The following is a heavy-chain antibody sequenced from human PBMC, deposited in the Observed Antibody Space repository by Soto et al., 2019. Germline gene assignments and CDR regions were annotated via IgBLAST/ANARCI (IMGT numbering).Heavy chain of an antibody. CDR2: IIPIFGTA. J-gene: IGHJ3*02. V-gene: IGHV1-69*01. Sequence: QVQLVQSGAEVKKPGSSVKVSCKASGGTFSSYAISGVRQAPGQGLEWMGGIIPIFGTANYAQKFQGRVTITADESTSTAYMELSSLRSEDTAVYYCARSRVTYYYDRSAFDIWGQGTMVTVSS. CDR3: ARSRVTYYYDRSAFDI. D-gene: IGHD3-22*01. CDR1: GGTFSSYA.